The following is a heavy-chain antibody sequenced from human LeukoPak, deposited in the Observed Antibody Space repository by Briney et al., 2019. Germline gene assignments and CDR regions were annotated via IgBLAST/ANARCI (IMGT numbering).Heavy chain of an antibody. D-gene: IGHD2-15*01. J-gene: IGHJ3*02. CDR3: ARDGGLDN. CDR2: INPNTGDT. CDR1: GYTFTDYY. V-gene: IGHV1-2*02. Sequence: ASVKVSCKAPGYTFTDYYVHWLRQAPGQGLEWMGWINPNTGDTKSAQKFQGRVAMTRDTSITTVYMDLSSLRSDDTAVYYCARDGGLDNWGQGTVVTVSS.